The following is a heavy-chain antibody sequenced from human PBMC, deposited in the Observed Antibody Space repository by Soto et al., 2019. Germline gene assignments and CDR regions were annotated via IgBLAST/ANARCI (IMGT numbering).Heavy chain of an antibody. V-gene: IGHV3-23*01. CDR1: GITFSSYA. J-gene: IGHJ6*03. Sequence: GGSLRLSCAASGITFSSYAMSWVRQAPGKGLEWVSLISGSGGSQNYADSVKGRFTIARDNSKNTLYLQMSSLGPEDTALYYCAKVENDFWSPNYSRHYYYMDVWGKGTTVTVSS. CDR3: AKVENDFWSPNYSRHYYYMDV. D-gene: IGHD3-3*01. CDR2: ISGSGGSQ.